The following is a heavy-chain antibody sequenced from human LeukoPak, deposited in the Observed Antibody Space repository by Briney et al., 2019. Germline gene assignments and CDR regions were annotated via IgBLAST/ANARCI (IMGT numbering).Heavy chain of an antibody. J-gene: IGHJ5*02. CDR3: ARVPFTAEYSYGYRNPDNWFDP. CDR2: IYYSGST. Sequence: SETLSLTCAVSGDSITGYFLNWIRQPPGKRLEWIGYIYYSGSTNYNPSLKSRLTISVDTSKNQFSLKLSSVTAADTAVYYCARVPFTAEYSYGYRNPDNWFDPWGQGTLVTVSS. CDR1: GDSITGYF. V-gene: IGHV4-59*01. D-gene: IGHD5-18*01.